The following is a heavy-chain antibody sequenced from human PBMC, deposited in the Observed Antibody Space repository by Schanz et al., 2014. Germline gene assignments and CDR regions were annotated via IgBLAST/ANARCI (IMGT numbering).Heavy chain of an antibody. V-gene: IGHV3-11*01. CDR2: ISSGGSDT. D-gene: IGHD1-1*01. CDR1: GFTFSDYY. Sequence: QVHLVESGGGLVKPGGSLRLSCAASGFTFSDYYMSWIRQAPGKGLEWVSYISSGGSDTYYADSVQGRFTISRDNARNSLYLQMNSLRAEDTAMYYCARRVPYSFGLDVWGQGATVTVSS. J-gene: IGHJ6*02. CDR3: ARRVPYSFGLDV.